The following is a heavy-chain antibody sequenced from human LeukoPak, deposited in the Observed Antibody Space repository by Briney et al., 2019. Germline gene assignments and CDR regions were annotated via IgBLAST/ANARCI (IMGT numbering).Heavy chain of an antibody. CDR1: GFTVTKIY. Sequence: GGSLRLSCAVSGFTVTKIYMNWVRQAPGKGLEWVSVIYSDGTTYYAHSVRGRFTISRDNSKNTMYLQMNSLRAEESAVDYCAKYRERTTTQRVGAFDIWGQPRVVTVSS. D-gene: IGHD5-24*01. CDR3: AKYRERTTTQRVGAFDI. V-gene: IGHV3-53*01. CDR2: IYSDGTT. J-gene: IGHJ3*02.